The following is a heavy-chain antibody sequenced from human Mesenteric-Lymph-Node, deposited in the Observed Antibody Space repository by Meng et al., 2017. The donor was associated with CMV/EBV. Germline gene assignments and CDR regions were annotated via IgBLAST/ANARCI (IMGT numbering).Heavy chain of an antibody. CDR2: ISAYNGNT. J-gene: IGHJ5*02. CDR3: ARDNRVTIFGVVIHWFDP. CDR1: TFTSYG. D-gene: IGHD3-3*01. Sequence: TFTSYGISWVRQAPGQGLEWMGWISAYNGNTNYAQKLQGRVTMTTDTSTSTAYMELRSLRSDDTAVYYCARDNRVTIFGVVIHWFDPWGQGTLVPSPQ. V-gene: IGHV1-18*01.